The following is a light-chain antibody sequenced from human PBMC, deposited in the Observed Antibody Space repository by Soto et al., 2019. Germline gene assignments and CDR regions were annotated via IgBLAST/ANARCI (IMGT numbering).Light chain of an antibody. J-gene: IGKJ1*01. CDR1: QSVSSN. CDR3: QHYNNWPPMA. CDR2: DAS. V-gene: IGKV3-15*01. Sequence: EIVMTQSPATLSVSPGERATLSCRASQSVSSNLAWYQQKPGQAPRLLIYDASTRATGIPARFSGSGSGTEFPLTISSLQSEDFAVYYCQHYNNWPPMAFGQGTKVEIK.